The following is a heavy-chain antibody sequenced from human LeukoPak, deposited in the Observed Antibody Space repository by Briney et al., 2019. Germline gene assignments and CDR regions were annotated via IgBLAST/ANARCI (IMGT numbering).Heavy chain of an antibody. J-gene: IGHJ1*01. Sequence: SETLSLTCAVSGGSISSGKYYWSWIRQPAGKELEWIGRIYTGGTTSYNPSLKSRVTISVDTSKNQFSLKLTSVTAADTAVYYCARHGARWLQSAHWGQGTLVTVSS. CDR1: GGSISSGKYY. CDR2: IYTGGTT. D-gene: IGHD5-24*01. V-gene: IGHV4-61*02. CDR3: ARHGARWLQSAH.